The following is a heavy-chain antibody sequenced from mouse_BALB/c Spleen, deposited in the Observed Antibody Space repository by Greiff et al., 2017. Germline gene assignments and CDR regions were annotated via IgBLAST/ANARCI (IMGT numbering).Heavy chain of an antibody. CDR3: ATPHYGSSYWFAY. Sequence: VQLQQSGPGLVAPSQSLSITCTVSGFSLTSYGVHWVRQPPGKGLEWLGVIWAGGSTNYNSALMSRLSISKDNSKSQVFLKMNSLQTDDTAMYYCATPHYGSSYWFAYWGQGTLVTVSA. CDR2: IWAGGST. CDR1: GFSLTSYG. V-gene: IGHV2-9*02. D-gene: IGHD1-1*01. J-gene: IGHJ3*01.